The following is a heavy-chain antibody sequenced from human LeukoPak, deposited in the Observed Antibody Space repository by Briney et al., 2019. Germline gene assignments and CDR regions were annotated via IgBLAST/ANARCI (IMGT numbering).Heavy chain of an antibody. CDR1: GFNVSGNY. J-gene: IGHJ4*02. Sequence: GGALRLSCAASGFNVSGNYMSWVRQAPGKGLEWVSVIYSGVSSYYADPVKGRFTISRDNSKNTLYPQMNTLRAEDTAVYYCARHYHDILTGYGHWGQGTLVTVSS. CDR2: IYSGVSS. CDR3: ARHYHDILTGYGH. V-gene: IGHV3-66*04. D-gene: IGHD3-9*01.